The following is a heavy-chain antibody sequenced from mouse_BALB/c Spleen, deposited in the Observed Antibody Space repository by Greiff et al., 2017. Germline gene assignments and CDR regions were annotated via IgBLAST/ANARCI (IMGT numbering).Heavy chain of an antibody. V-gene: IGHV1-82*01. CDR1: GYAFSSSW. J-gene: IGHJ4*01. Sequence: QVQLKESGPELVKPGASVKISCKASGYAFSSSWMNWVKQRPGQGLEWIGRIYPGDGDTNYNGKFKGKATLTADKSSSTAYMQLSSLTSVDSAVYFCALYYYGSSPYAMDYWGQGTSVTVSS. CDR2: IYPGDGDT. D-gene: IGHD1-1*01. CDR3: ALYYYGSSPYAMDY.